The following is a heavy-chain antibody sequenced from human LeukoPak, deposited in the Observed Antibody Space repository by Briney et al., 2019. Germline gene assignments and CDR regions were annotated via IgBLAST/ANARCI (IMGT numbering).Heavy chain of an antibody. CDR2: ISYSGST. D-gene: IGHD1-26*01. J-gene: IGHJ4*02. V-gene: IGHV4-59*12. Sequence: PSETLSLTCTVSGGSISSYYWNWIRQPPGKGLEWIGYISYSGSTNHKPSLKSRVTISVDRSKNQFSLKLSSVTAADTAVYYCARWEPGDTGTFDYWGQGTLVTVSS. CDR1: GGSISSYY. CDR3: ARWEPGDTGTFDY.